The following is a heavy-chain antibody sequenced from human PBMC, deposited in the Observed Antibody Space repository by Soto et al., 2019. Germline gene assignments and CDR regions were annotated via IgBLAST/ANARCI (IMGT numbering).Heavy chain of an antibody. V-gene: IGHV3-23*01. D-gene: IGHD6-6*01. CDR1: GFTFSSYS. Sequence: PGGSLRLSCAASGFTFSSYSMTWVRQAPGKGLEWVSAVTSSGSDTDYADSVKGRFTISRDNSKDTLYLQMNSLRAEDTAVYYCAKRTASSSGHFDCWGQGILVTVSS. J-gene: IGHJ4*02. CDR3: AKRTASSSGHFDC. CDR2: VTSSGSDT.